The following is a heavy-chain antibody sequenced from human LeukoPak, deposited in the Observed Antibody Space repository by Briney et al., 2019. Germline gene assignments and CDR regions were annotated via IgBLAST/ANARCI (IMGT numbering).Heavy chain of an antibody. J-gene: IGHJ6*02. CDR2: INPNSGGT. Sequence: ASVKVSCKASGYTFTGYYMHWVRQAPGQGLEWMGWINPNSGGTNYAQKFQGRVTMTRDTSISTAYMELSRLRSDDTAVYYCASRYYYDSSGYPNYYYGMDVWGQGTTVTVSS. D-gene: IGHD3-22*01. CDR3: ASRYYYDSSGYPNYYYGMDV. V-gene: IGHV1-2*02. CDR1: GYTFTGYY.